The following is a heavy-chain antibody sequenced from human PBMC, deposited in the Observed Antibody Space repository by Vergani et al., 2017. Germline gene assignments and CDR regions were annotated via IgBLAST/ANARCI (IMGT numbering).Heavy chain of an antibody. CDR2: ISSSSSTI. CDR3: ARALRFLEWLLLDY. Sequence: EVQLVESGGGLVQPGGSLRLSCAACGFTFSSYSMNWVRQAPGKGLEWVSYISSSSSTIYYADSVKGRFTISRDNAKNSRYLQMNSLRAEDTAVYYCARALRFLEWLLLDYWGQGTLVTVSS. CDR1: GFTFSSYS. V-gene: IGHV3-48*04. J-gene: IGHJ4*02. D-gene: IGHD3-3*01.